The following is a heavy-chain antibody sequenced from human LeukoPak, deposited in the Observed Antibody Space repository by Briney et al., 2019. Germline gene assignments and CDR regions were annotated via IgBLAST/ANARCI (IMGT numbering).Heavy chain of an antibody. CDR2: IYYSGST. Sequence: PSETLSLTCTVSGGSISSYYWSWIRQPPGKGLEWIGYIYYSGSTNSNPSLQSRVTISVDTSKNQFSLRLSSVTAADTAVYYCARDLNYFESGSGRFDPWGQGILVTVSS. CDR1: GGSISSYY. V-gene: IGHV4-59*12. CDR3: ARDLNYFESGSGRFDP. J-gene: IGHJ5*02. D-gene: IGHD3-10*01.